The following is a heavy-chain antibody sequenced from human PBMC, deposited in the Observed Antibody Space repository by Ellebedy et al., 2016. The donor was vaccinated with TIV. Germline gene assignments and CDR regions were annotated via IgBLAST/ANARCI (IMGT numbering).Heavy chain of an antibody. J-gene: IGHJ4*02. V-gene: IGHV1-18*01. CDR1: GYTFTSYG. Sequence: ASVKVSXXASGYTFTSYGISWVRQAPGQGLEWMGWISAYNGNTNYAQKFQGRVTITADESTSTAYMELSSLRSEDTAVYYCATGWSRNHYFDYWGQGTLVTVSS. CDR2: ISAYNGNT. CDR3: ATGWSRNHYFDY. D-gene: IGHD2-15*01.